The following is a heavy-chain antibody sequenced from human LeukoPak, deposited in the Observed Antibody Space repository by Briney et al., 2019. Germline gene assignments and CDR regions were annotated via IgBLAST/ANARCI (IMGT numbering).Heavy chain of an antibody. J-gene: IGHJ3*02. Sequence: GGSLRLSCAASGFTFSSYSMNWVRQAPGKGLEWVSSISSSSSYIYYADSVXGRFTISRDNAKNSLYLQMNSLRAEDTAVYYCXXEXXXSVIVXXXXAFDIWGQGTMVTVSS. CDR1: GFTFSSYS. CDR2: ISSSSSYI. CDR3: XXEXXXSVIVXXXXAFDI. D-gene: IGHD1-26*01. V-gene: IGHV3-21*01.